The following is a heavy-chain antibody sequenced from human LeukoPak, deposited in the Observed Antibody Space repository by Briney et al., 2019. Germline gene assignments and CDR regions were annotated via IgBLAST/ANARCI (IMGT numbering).Heavy chain of an antibody. CDR3: AKAGSIRFDY. CDR2: IRYDGSTK. Sequence: PGGSLRLSCAASGFTFSTYGMHWVRQAPGKGLEWLAFIRYDGSTKYYADSVKGRFTISRDNSKNTLYLQMNSLRAEDTAVYYCAKAGSIRFDYWGQGTLVTVSS. J-gene: IGHJ4*02. D-gene: IGHD1-26*01. CDR1: GFTFSTYG. V-gene: IGHV3-30*02.